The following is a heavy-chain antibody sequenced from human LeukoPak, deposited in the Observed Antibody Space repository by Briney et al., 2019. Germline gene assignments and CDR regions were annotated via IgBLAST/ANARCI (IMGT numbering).Heavy chain of an antibody. CDR3: AKDRVPVAGTPYFDY. Sequence: GRSLRLSCAASGFTFSRYGMHWVRQAPGKGLEWVAVISYDGSNKYYADSVKGRFTISRDNSKNTLYLQMNSLRAEDTAVYYCAKDRVPVAGTPYFDYWGQGTQVTVSS. D-gene: IGHD6-19*01. CDR2: ISYDGSNK. J-gene: IGHJ4*02. V-gene: IGHV3-30*18. CDR1: GFTFSRYG.